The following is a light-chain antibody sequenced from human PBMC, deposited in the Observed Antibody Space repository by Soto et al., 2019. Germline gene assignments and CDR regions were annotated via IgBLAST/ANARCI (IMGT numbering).Light chain of an antibody. V-gene: IGKV1-39*01. Sequence: DIQMTQSPSPLSASVGDRVTITCPASQSISRYLNWYQQKPGKAPNLLIYVASSLQSGVPPRFSGSGSGTDFTLTISSLQPEDFATYFCQQANSFPITFGQGTRLEIK. CDR3: QQANSFPIT. CDR1: QSISRY. J-gene: IGKJ5*01. CDR2: VAS.